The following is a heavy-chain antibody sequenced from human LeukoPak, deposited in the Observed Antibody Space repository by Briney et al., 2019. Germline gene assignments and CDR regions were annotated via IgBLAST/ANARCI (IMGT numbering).Heavy chain of an antibody. CDR1: GFTFSSYA. J-gene: IGHJ3*02. V-gene: IGHV3-30*04. CDR2: ISYDGSNK. CDR3: ARTRDYYGSGSYYNDAFDI. Sequence: PGGSLRLSCAASGFTFSSYAMHWVRQAPGKGLEWVAVISYDGSNKYYADSVKGRFTISRGNSKNTLYLQMNSLRAEDTAVYYCARTRDYYGSGSYYNDAFDIWGQGTMVTVSS. D-gene: IGHD3-10*01.